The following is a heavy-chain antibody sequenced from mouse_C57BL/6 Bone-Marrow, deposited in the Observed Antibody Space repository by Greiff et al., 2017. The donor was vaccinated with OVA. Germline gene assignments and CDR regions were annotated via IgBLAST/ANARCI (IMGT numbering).Heavy chain of an antibody. CDR3: VSQFITTDWYFDV. Sequence: DVKLVESGGGLVQPKGSLKLSCAASGFSFNTYAMNWVRQAPGKGLEWVARIRSKSNNYATYYADSVKDRFTISRDDSESMLYLQMNNLKTEDTAMYYCVSQFITTDWYFDVWGTGTTVTVSS. CDR2: IRSKSNNYAT. D-gene: IGHD1-1*01. CDR1: GFSFNTYA. J-gene: IGHJ1*03. V-gene: IGHV10-1*01.